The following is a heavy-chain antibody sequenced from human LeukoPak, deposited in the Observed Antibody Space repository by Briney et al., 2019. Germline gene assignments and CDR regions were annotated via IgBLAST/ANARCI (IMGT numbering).Heavy chain of an antibody. CDR2: MHNSGST. J-gene: IGHJ3*02. Sequence: PSETLSLTCTVSGASISSSGYYWGWIRQPPGKGLEWIASMHNSGSTYYNPSLKIRVTISEDTSRNQFSLKLSSVTAADTAVYYCARAPSYGSGNFILAFHIWGQGTMVTVSS. CDR3: ARAPSYGSGNFILAFHI. D-gene: IGHD3-10*01. V-gene: IGHV4-39*07. CDR1: GASISSSGYY.